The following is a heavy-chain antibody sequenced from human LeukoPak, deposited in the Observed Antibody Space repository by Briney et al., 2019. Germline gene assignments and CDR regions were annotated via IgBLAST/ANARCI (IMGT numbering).Heavy chain of an antibody. CDR3: ARGQGNLLRWVPYYFDF. V-gene: IGHV4-61*02. D-gene: IGHD5-24*01. Sequence: SSETLSLTCTVSPGSISTGSYFWSWIRQPAGKGLEWIGRVYTSGSTNFNPSLKSRVTMSVDTSRNQFSLKLNSLTAADTAVYYCARGQGNLLRWVPYYFDFWGQGTLVTVSS. J-gene: IGHJ4*02. CDR1: PGSISTGSYF. CDR2: VYTSGST.